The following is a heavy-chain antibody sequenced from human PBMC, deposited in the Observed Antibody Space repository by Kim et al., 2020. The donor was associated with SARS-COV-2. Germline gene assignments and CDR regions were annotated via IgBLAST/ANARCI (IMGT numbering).Heavy chain of an antibody. V-gene: IGHV3-30*18. CDR2: ISYDGSNK. J-gene: IGHJ6*02. Sequence: GGSLRLSCAASGFTFSSYGMHWVRQAPGKGLEWVAVISYDGSNKYYADSVKGRFTISRDNSKNTLYLQMNSLRAEDTAVYYCAKGRGGSGSFRGMDVWGQGTTVTVSS. CDR3: AKGRGGSGSFRGMDV. D-gene: IGHD3-10*01. CDR1: GFTFSSYG.